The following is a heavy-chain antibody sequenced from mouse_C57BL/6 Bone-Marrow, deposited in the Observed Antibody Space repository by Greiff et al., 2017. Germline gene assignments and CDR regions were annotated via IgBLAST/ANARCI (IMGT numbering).Heavy chain of an antibody. Sequence: QVQLQQSGAELVRPGTSVKMSCKASGYTFTNYWIGWAKQRPGHGLAWIGDIYPGGGYTNYNQKFKGQATLTADKSSSAAYMQFSSLTSEDSAIYYCAVHYGNYVFFDYWGQGTTLTVSS. J-gene: IGHJ2*01. CDR3: AVHYGNYVFFDY. CDR1: GYTFTNYW. CDR2: IYPGGGYT. V-gene: IGHV1-63*01. D-gene: IGHD2-1*01.